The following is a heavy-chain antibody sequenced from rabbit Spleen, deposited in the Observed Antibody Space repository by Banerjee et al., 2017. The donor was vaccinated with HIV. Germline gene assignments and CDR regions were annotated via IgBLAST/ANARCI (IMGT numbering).Heavy chain of an antibody. V-gene: IGHV1S40*01. CDR2: IYAGSSGST. CDR1: GFSFSSSYY. D-gene: IGHD8-1*01. CDR3: ARDSGSSFSSYGMDL. J-gene: IGHJ6*01. Sequence: QSLEESGGDMVKPGASLTLTCTASGFSFSSSYYMCWVRQAPGKGLECIACIYAGSSGSTYSATWAKGRFTISKTSSTTVTLQMTSLTAADTATYFCARDSGSSFSSYGMDLWGQGTLVTVS.